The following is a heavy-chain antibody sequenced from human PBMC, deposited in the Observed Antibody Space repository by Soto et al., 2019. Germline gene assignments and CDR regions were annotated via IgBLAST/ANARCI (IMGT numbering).Heavy chain of an antibody. CDR3: ARIRYNWNDGELDY. J-gene: IGHJ4*02. D-gene: IGHD1-1*01. CDR1: GGTFSSYA. V-gene: IGHV1-69*13. CDR2: IIPIFGTA. Sequence: ASVKVSWKASGGTFSSYAISWVRQAPGQGLEWMGGIIPIFGTANYAQKFQGRVTITADESTSTAYMELSSLRSEDTAVYYCARIRYNWNDGELDYWGQGTLVTVSS.